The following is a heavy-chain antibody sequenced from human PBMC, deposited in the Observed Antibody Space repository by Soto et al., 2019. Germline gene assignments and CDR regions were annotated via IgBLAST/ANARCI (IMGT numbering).Heavy chain of an antibody. CDR2: IYYSGST. J-gene: IGHJ4*02. CDR3: ARTYGRNFDY. D-gene: IGHD3-10*01. V-gene: IGHV4-59*01. CDR1: GGSISSYY. Sequence: QVQLQASGPGLVKPSETLSLTCTVSGGSISSYYWSWIRQPPGKGLEWIGYIYYSGSTNYNPSLKRRVTISVDTSKNQSSLKLSSVTAADTAPYHCARTYGRNFDYWGQGTLVTVSS.